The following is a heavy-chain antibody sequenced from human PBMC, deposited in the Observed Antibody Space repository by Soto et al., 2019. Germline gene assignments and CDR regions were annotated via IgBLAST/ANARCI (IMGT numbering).Heavy chain of an antibody. CDR2: IKQDGSET. Sequence: EVQLVQSGGGLVQPGGSLRLSCAASGFLFDNFWMTWVRQAPGKGLEWVANIKQDGSETYYVDSVKGRFAISRDNAKDSLYLEMNRLRVEDTAIYYCARDTGATVAGTFDFWGQGTLVTVSS. D-gene: IGHD6-19*01. CDR3: ARDTGATVAGTFDF. J-gene: IGHJ4*02. V-gene: IGHV3-7*01. CDR1: GFLFDNFW.